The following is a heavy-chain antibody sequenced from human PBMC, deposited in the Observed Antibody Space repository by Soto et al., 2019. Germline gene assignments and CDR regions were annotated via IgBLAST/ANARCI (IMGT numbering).Heavy chain of an antibody. J-gene: IGHJ6*03. V-gene: IGHV4-59*08. CDR3: ARRRVATVTTGGYYHYYMDV. D-gene: IGHD4-17*01. CDR2: IYYSGST. Sequence: PSETLSLTCTVSGGSISSYYWSWIRQPPGKGLEWIGYIYYSGSTNYNPSLKSRVTISVDTSKNQFSLKLSSVTAADTAVYYCARRRVATVTTGGYYHYYMDVWGKGTTVTVSS. CDR1: GGSISSYY.